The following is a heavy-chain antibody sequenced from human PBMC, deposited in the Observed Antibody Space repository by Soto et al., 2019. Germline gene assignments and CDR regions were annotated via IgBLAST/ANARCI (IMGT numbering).Heavy chain of an antibody. Sequence: SETLSLTCTVSGGSISSYYWSWIRQPPGKGLEWIGYIYYSGSTNYNPSLKSRVTISVDTSKNQFSLKLSSVTAADTAVYYCARRWGDYFDNWGQGTLVTVSS. CDR2: IYYSGST. CDR3: ARRWGDYFDN. J-gene: IGHJ4*02. D-gene: IGHD3-16*01. V-gene: IGHV4-59*08. CDR1: GGSISSYY.